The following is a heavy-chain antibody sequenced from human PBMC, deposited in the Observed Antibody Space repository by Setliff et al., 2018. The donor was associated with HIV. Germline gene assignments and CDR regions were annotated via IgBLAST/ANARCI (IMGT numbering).Heavy chain of an antibody. D-gene: IGHD3-10*01. CDR1: GGPFTSA. V-gene: IGHV1-69*13. CDR2: IIPIFGTA. CDR3: ASDSPTARCEELEDHYYYFMDV. Sequence: GASVKVSCKASGGPFTSAFNWVRQVPGQGLEWMGGIIPIFGTANYAQNFGGRVTITADQSTSTSYLQLNSLRFEDTAIYYCASDSPTARCEELEDHYYYFMDVWGKGTTVTVSS. J-gene: IGHJ6*03.